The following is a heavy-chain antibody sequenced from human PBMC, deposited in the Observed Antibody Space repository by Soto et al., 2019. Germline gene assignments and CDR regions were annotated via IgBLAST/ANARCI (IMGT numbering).Heavy chain of an antibody. D-gene: IGHD3-22*01. J-gene: IGHJ6*02. CDR1: GYTFTRNG. CDR2: ISPNSGNI. V-gene: IGHV1-18*01. Sequence: QVHLVQSGAEVKKPGASVNVSCKTSGYTFTRNGISWVRQAPGQGLEWMGWISPNSGNIKYAQKLQGRVIMTAETLTHTSHTALTSCSPDDSDVYYFVRVRDSNSWPSRDVGCPWTAVTVSS. CDR3: VRVRDSNSWPSRDV.